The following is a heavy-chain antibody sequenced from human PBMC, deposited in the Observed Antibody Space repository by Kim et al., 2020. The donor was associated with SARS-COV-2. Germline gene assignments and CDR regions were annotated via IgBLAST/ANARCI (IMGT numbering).Heavy chain of an antibody. J-gene: IGHJ5*02. Sequence: GGSLRLSCSASGFTFNDYAIHWVRQAAGKGLQWVSLTSGDGISTSYSDSVKDRFSISRDNNKNSLFLQMNSLRTEDTALYYCAKDPTFDPWGQGTLVTVSS. V-gene: IGHV3-43*02. CDR3: AKDPTFDP. CDR2: TSGDGIST. CDR1: GFTFNDYA.